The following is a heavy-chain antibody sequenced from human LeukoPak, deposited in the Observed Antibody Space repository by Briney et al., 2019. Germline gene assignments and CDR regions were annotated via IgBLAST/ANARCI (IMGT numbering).Heavy chain of an antibody. CDR1: GGSISSSSYY. D-gene: IGHD2/OR15-2a*01. CDR3: ARHIYSPPGRGYFNYYFDY. Sequence: SETLSLTCTVSGGSISSSSYYWGWIRQPPGKGLEWIGSIYYSGSTYYNPSLKSRVTISVDTSKNQFSLKLSSVTAADTAVYYCARHIYSPPGRGYFNYYFDYWGQGTLVTVSS. CDR2: IYYSGST. V-gene: IGHV4-39*01. J-gene: IGHJ4*01.